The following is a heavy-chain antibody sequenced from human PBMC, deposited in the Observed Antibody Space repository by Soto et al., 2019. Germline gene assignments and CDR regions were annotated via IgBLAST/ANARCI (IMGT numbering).Heavy chain of an antibody. CDR1: GFTFSTSW. CDR2: INQDGSET. D-gene: IGHD6-19*01. Sequence: GGSLRLSCAASGFTFSTSWMSWVRQAPGEGLEWVANINQDGSETYYVDSVRGRFTISRDNAQNSLYLQMDSLRADDTAFYYCEREMLAGEPSTIDYWGQGTLVTVSS. CDR3: EREMLAGEPSTIDY. J-gene: IGHJ4*02. V-gene: IGHV3-7*01.